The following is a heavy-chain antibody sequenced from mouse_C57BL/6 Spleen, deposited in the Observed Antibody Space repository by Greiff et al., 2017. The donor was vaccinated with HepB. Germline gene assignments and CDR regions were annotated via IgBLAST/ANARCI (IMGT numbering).Heavy chain of an antibody. V-gene: IGHV1-69*01. CDR1: SSTSYW. CDR2: IDPSDSYT. CDR3: ARDYAMDY. Sequence: SSTSYWMHWVKQRPGQGLEWIGEIDPSDSYTNYNQKFKGKSTLTVDKSSSTAYMQLSSLTSEDSAVYYCARDYAMDYWGQGTSVTVSS. J-gene: IGHJ4*01.